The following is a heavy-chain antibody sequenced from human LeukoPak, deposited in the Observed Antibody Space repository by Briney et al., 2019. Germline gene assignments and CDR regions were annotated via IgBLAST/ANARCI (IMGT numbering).Heavy chain of an antibody. Sequence: SETLSLTCAVYGGSFSGYYWSWIRQPPGKGLEWIGEINHSGSTNYNPSLKSRVTISVDTSKNQFSLKLSSVTAADTAVYYCARNQRGAGDYWGQGTLVTVSS. CDR2: INHSGST. CDR3: ARNQRGAGDY. J-gene: IGHJ4*02. CDR1: GGSFSGYY. D-gene: IGHD1-26*01. V-gene: IGHV4-34*01.